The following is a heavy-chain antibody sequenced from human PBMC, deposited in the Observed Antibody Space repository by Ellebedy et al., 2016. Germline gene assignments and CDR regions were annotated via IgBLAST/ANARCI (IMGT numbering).Heavy chain of an antibody. D-gene: IGHD5-12*01. CDR2: INPSGGST. J-gene: IGHJ5*02. V-gene: IGHV1-46*01. CDR1: GYTFTSYY. Sequence: ASVKVSXXASGYTFTSYYMHWVRQAPGQGLEWMGIINPSGGSTSYAQKFQGRVTMTRDTSTSTVYMELSSLRSEDTAVYYCARGGEWLRFKSPHNWFDPWGQGTLVTVSS. CDR3: ARGGEWLRFKSPHNWFDP.